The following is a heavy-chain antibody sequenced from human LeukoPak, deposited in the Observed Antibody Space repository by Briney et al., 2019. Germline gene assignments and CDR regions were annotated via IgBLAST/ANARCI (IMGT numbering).Heavy chain of an antibody. CDR3: ARCSTRVWYYGMDV. V-gene: IGHV3-48*03. CDR2: ISSSGSTI. D-gene: IGHD2-2*01. J-gene: IGHJ6*02. CDR1: GFTFSSYE. Sequence: GGSLRLSCAASGFTFSSYEMNWVRQAPGKGLEWVSYISSSGSTIYYADSVKGRFTISRDNAKNSLYLQMNSLRAEDTAVYYCARCSTRVWYYGMDVWGQGTTATVSS.